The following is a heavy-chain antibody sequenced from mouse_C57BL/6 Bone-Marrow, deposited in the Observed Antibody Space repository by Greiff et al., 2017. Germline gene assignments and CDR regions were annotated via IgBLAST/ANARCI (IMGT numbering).Heavy chain of an antibody. J-gene: IGHJ2*01. Sequence: VQLQQSGAELVKPGASVKLSCTASGFNIKDYYMHWVKQRTEQGLEWIGRIDPEDGETKYAPNFQGKATITADTSSNTAYLQLSSLTSEDTAVYYCAPLWSDYWGQGTTLTVSS. D-gene: IGHD1-1*02. V-gene: IGHV14-2*01. CDR3: APLWSDY. CDR2: IDPEDGET. CDR1: GFNIKDYY.